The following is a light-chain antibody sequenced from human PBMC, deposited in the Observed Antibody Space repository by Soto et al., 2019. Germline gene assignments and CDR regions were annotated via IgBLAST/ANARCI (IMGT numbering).Light chain of an antibody. J-gene: IGKJ5*01. CDR1: QSIGSN. Sequence: EIVMTQYPATLSVSPGERATLSCRACQSIGSNLAWYQQKPGQSPRLLIYGASTRATGLPARFSGSGSGTEFTLTISSLQSEDFALYYCQQYNNWPITFGQGTRLEI. CDR2: GAS. CDR3: QQYNNWPIT. V-gene: IGKV3-15*01.